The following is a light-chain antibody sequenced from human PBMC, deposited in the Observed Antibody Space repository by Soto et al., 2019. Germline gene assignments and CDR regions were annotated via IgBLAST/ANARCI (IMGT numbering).Light chain of an antibody. V-gene: IGKV3-11*01. CDR2: DAS. CDR3: QQRSNWPIT. Sequence: EIVFTQSPATLSLSPCERSTLSCTAGQSVSSYLAWYQQKPDQAPRLLIYDASNRATGIPARFSGSGSGTDFTLTISSLEPEDFAVYYCQQRSNWPITFGQGTRLEIK. J-gene: IGKJ5*01. CDR1: QSVSSY.